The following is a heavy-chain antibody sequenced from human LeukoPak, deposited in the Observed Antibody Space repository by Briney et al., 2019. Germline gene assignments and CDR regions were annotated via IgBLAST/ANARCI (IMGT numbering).Heavy chain of an antibody. CDR1: GGSFSGYY. CDR3: ARAKTMTRLGWFDP. V-gene: IGHV4-34*01. J-gene: IGHJ5*02. Sequence: SETLSLTCAVYGGSFSGYYWSWIRQPPGKGLEWIGEINHSGSTNYNPSLKSRVTISVDTSKNQFSLKLSSVTAADTAVYYCARAKTMTRLGWFDPWGQGTLVTVS. D-gene: IGHD3-22*01. CDR2: INHSGST.